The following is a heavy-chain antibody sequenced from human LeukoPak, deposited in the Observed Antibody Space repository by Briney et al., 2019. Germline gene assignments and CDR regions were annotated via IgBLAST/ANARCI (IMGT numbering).Heavy chain of an antibody. J-gene: IGHJ6*03. CDR2: IRYDESNK. V-gene: IGHV3-30*02. CDR3: AKDHMLMYYDSSFYYYMDV. D-gene: IGHD3-22*01. Sequence: GGSLRLSCAASGFTFSSYGMHWVRQAPGKGLEWVAFIRYDESNKYYAESVKGRFTISRDNSKNTLYLQMNSLRAEDTAVYYCAKDHMLMYYDSSFYYYMDVWGKGTTVTISS. CDR1: GFTFSSYG.